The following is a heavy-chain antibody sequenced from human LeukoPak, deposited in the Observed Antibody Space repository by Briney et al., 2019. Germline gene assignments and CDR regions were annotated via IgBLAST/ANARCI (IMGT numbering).Heavy chain of an antibody. Sequence: GGAPRLFRAASEITLKNFWNSLGPPGPGEGPGGVAHQQQDGSEKYYVDSVKGRFTISRDNAKNSLYLQMNSLRAEDTAVYYCAKGVWFGELSNGMDVWGQGTTVTVSS. V-gene: IGHV3-7*01. CDR1: EITLKNFW. J-gene: IGHJ6*02. CDR2: QQQDGSEK. D-gene: IGHD3-10*01. CDR3: AKGVWFGELSNGMDV.